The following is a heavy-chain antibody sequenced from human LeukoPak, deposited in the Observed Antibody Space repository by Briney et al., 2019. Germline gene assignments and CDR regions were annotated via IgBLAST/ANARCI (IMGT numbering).Heavy chain of an antibody. V-gene: IGHV4-4*07. Sequence: PPETLSLTCTVSGGSMTGYYRSWIRQPAGKGLDWIGRIYTSGDTNYNPSLKSRVTMSVDTSKNQFSLKLTSVTAADTAVYYCARSISWYSYLDYWGQGTLVTVSS. J-gene: IGHJ4*02. D-gene: IGHD6-13*01. CDR2: IYTSGDT. CDR1: GGSMTGYY. CDR3: ARSISWYSYLDY.